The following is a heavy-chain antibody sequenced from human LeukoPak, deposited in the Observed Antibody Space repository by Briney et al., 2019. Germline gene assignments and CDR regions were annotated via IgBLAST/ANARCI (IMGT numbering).Heavy chain of an antibody. CDR1: SGSISSYY. CDR3: ARVKGSYYDSSGYQQYNWFDP. Sequence: SETLSLTCTVSSGSISSYYWSWIRQPAGKGLKWIGRIYTSGSTNYNPSLKSRVTMSVDTSKNQFSLKLSSVTAADTAVYYCARVKGSYYDSSGYQQYNWFDPWGQGTLVTVSS. J-gene: IGHJ5*02. CDR2: IYTSGST. V-gene: IGHV4-4*07. D-gene: IGHD3-22*01.